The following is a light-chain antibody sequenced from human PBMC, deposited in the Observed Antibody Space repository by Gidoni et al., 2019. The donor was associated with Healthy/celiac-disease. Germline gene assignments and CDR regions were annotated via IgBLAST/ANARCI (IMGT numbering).Light chain of an antibody. Sequence: EIVMTQSPATLPWSPGERATRSCRASQSVSSYLAWYQQKPGQAPRLLIYDASNRAPGIPARFSGSGSGTDLTLPVSSLEPQDFAVYCCQPRSNWPLTFGGGTKVEIK. V-gene: IGKV3-11*01. CDR1: QSVSSY. CDR3: QPRSNWPLT. CDR2: DAS. J-gene: IGKJ4*01.